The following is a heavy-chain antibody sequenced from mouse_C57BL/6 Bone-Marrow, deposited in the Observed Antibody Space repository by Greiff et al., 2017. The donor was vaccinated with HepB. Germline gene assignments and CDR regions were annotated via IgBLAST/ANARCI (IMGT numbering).Heavy chain of an antibody. V-gene: IGHV2-2*01. CDR1: GFSLTSYG. CDR3: ARKGDYDWFAY. D-gene: IGHD2-4*01. CDR2: IWSGGST. J-gene: IGHJ3*01. Sequence: VKLQESGPGLVQPSQCLSITCTVSGFSLTSYGVHWVRQSPGKGLEWLGVIWSGGSTDYNAAFISRLSISKDNSKSQVFFKMNSLQADDTAIYYCARKGDYDWFAYWGQGTLVTVSA.